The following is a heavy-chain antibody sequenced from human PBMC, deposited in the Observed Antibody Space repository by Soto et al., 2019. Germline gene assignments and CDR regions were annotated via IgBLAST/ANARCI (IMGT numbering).Heavy chain of an antibody. V-gene: IGHV4-30-4*01. Sequence: ASETLSLTCTVSGDSINSADYYWNWIRQTPGKGLEWIGHIYYSGTTEYNPSLKSRVSISSDTSKNQFSLRLSSVTAADTAIYYCASRKSFYGWGPDHWGQGTLVTVSS. CDR1: GDSINSADYY. CDR3: ASRKSFYGWGPDH. J-gene: IGHJ4*02. D-gene: IGHD3-10*01. CDR2: IYYSGTT.